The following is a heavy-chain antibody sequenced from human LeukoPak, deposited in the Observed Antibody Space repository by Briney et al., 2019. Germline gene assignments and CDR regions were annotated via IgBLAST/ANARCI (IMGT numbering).Heavy chain of an antibody. CDR3: ARAPSSGYPVGIDY. D-gene: IGHD3-22*01. CDR1: GGSISSYY. J-gene: IGHJ4*02. V-gene: IGHV4-59*01. Sequence: PSETLSLTCTVSGGSISSYYWSWIRQPPGKGLEWIGYIYYSGSTNYNPSLKSRVTISVDTSKNQFSLKLSSVTAADTAVYYCARAPSSGYPVGIDYWGQGTLVTVSS. CDR2: IYYSGST.